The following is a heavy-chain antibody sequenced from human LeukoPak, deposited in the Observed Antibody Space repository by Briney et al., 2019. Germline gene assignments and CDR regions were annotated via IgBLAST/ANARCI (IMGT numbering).Heavy chain of an antibody. CDR2: LNPNSGDT. J-gene: IGHJ4*02. CDR3: ARGRNIEMTTMSGGSDY. Sequence: GASVKVSCKASGYTFTDYYMHWVRQAPEQGLEWMEGLNPNSGDTNYAQKFQGRVSMTRDTSISTAYMDLSDLRSNDTAVYYCARGRNIEMTTMSGGSDYWGQGTLVTVSS. V-gene: IGHV1-2*02. D-gene: IGHD5-24*01. CDR1: GYTFTDYY.